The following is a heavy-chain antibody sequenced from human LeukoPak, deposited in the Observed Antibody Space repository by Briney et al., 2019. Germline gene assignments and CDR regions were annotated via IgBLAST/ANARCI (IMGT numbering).Heavy chain of an antibody. CDR3: ARKSGYARDY. Sequence: SETLSLTCAVYGESFSGYFWNWIRQPPGKGLEWIGEINHSGSTSNHNPSLKSRVTMSVDTSKNQFSLKLSSVTAADTAVYYCARKSGYARDYWGQGNLVTVYS. J-gene: IGHJ4*02. V-gene: IGHV4-34*01. CDR2: INHSGSTS. CDR1: GESFSGYF. D-gene: IGHD5-12*01.